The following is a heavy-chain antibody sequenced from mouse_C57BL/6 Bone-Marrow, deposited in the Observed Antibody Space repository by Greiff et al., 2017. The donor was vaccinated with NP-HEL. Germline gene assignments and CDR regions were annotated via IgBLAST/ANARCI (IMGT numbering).Heavy chain of an antibody. J-gene: IGHJ4*01. CDR1: GYTFTSYT. D-gene: IGHD2-3*01. Sequence: VKLQQSGAELARPGASVKMSCKASGYTFTSYTMHWVKQRPGQGLEWIGYINPSSGYTKYIQKFKDKATLTADKSSSTAYMQLSSLTAEDSAVYYCARFFDGYYFYAMDYWGQGTSVTVSS. CDR2: INPSSGYT. CDR3: ARFFDGYYFYAMDY. V-gene: IGHV1-4*01.